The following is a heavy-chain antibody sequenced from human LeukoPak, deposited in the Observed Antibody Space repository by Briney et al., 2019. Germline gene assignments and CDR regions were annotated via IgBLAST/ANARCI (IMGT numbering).Heavy chain of an antibody. CDR3: ARDALAAGYYYYYYMDV. CDR2: ISSSGSTI. Sequence: GGSLRLSCAASGFTFSDYYMSWIRQAPGKGLEWVSYISSSGSTIYYADSVKGRFTISRDNAKNSLYLQMNSLRAEDTALYYCARDALAAGYYYYYYMDVWGKGTTVTVSS. D-gene: IGHD6-13*01. V-gene: IGHV3-11*01. J-gene: IGHJ6*03. CDR1: GFTFSDYY.